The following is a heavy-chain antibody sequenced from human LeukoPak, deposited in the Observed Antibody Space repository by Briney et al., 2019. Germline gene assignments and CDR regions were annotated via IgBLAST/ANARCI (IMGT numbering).Heavy chain of an antibody. J-gene: IGHJ4*02. CDR1: GGSFSNYY. CDR3: VRDSDDYYWALDF. Sequence: SETLSLTCAVYGGSFSNYYWSWIRQPPGKGLEWIGEINQSGVSNYNPSLKSRVTISVDTSKSQFSLKLSSVTAADTAVYYCVRDSDDYYWALDFWGQGTPVTVSS. D-gene: IGHD3-10*01. V-gene: IGHV4-34*01. CDR2: INQSGVS.